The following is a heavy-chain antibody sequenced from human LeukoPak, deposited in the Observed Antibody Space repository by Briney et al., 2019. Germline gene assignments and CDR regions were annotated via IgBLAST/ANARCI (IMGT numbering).Heavy chain of an antibody. CDR1: GFTFSSYS. CDR3: ARGGSSGYPIDY. Sequence: GGSLRLSCAASGFTFSSYSMNWVRQAPGKGLEWVSSISSSSSYIYYADSVKGRFTISRDNAKNSLYLQMNSLRAEDTAVYYCARGGSSGYPIDYWGQETLVTVSS. D-gene: IGHD3-22*01. J-gene: IGHJ4*02. V-gene: IGHV3-21*01. CDR2: ISSSSSYI.